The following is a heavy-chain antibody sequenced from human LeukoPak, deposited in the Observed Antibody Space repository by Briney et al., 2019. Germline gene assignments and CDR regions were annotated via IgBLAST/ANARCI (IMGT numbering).Heavy chain of an antibody. CDR3: ARSISMVRGVHDAFDI. CDR2: FDPEDGET. CDR1: GYTLTELS. D-gene: IGHD3-10*01. J-gene: IGHJ3*02. Sequence: ASVKVSCKVSGYTLTELSMHWVRQAPGKGLEWMGGFDPEDGETIYAQKLQGRVTMTTDRSTSTAYMEVRSLRSDDTAVYYCARSISMVRGVHDAFDIWGQGTMVTVSS. V-gene: IGHV1-24*01.